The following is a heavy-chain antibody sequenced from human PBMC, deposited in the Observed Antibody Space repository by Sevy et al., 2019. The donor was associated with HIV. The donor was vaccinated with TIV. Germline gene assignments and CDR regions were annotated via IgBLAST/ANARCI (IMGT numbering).Heavy chain of an antibody. V-gene: IGHV4-39*01. D-gene: IGHD6-19*01. J-gene: IGHJ4*02. CDR1: GASISSSGYY. CDR2: INYSGYM. Sequence: SETLSLTCTVSGASISSSGYYWGWIRQPPGKGLVWIASINYSGYMFYNPSLKSRVTISADTSKNQFSLDLNSVTAADTAIYYCAGPILTYNNGWSYYDYWGQGTVVTVSS. CDR3: AGPILTYNNGWSYYDY.